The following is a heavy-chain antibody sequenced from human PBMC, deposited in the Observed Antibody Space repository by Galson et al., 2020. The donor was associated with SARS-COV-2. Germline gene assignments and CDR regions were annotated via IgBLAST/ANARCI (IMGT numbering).Heavy chain of an antibody. D-gene: IGHD1-26*01. J-gene: IGHJ3*02. CDR1: GFTFSSYA. CDR2: ISYDGSNK. Sequence: GESLKISCAASGFTFSSYAMYWVRQAPGKGLEWVAVISYDGSNKYYADSVKGRFTISRDNSKNTLYLQMNSLRAEDTAVYYCARTGSGSYFGAFDIWGQGTMVTVSS. CDR3: ARTGSGSYFGAFDI. V-gene: IGHV3-30-3*01.